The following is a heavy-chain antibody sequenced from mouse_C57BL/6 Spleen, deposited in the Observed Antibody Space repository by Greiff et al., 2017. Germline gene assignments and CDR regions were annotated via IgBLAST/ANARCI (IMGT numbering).Heavy chain of an antibody. V-gene: IGHV1-4*01. D-gene: IGHD2-1*01. CDR1: GYTFTSYT. Sequence: VMLVESGAELARPGASVKMSCKASGYTFTSYTMHWVKQRPGQGLEWIGYINPSSGYTKYNQKFKDKATLTADKSSSTAYMQLSSLTSEDSAVYYCARKEGGYGNYERAMDYWGQGTSVTVSS. CDR3: ARKEGGYGNYERAMDY. J-gene: IGHJ4*01. CDR2: INPSSGYT.